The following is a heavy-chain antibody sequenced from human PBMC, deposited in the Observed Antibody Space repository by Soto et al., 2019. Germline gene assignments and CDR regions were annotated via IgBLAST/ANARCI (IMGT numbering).Heavy chain of an antibody. CDR1: GYTFTSYA. D-gene: IGHD4-17*01. CDR3: ARKDPDYGDFQGWEDI. CDR2: FNAGNGNI. Sequence: ASVKVSCKASGYTFTSYAMHWVRQAPGQRLECMGWFNAGNGNIIFSQKFQGRVTITRDTSASTAYMELSSLRSEDTSVYYCARKDPDYGDFQGWEDIWGQGTTVTVSS. J-gene: IGHJ6*02. V-gene: IGHV1-3*01.